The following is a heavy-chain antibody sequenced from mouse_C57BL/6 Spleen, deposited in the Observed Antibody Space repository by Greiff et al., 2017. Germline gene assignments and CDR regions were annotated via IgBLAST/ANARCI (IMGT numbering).Heavy chain of an antibody. CDR1: GYTFTSYW. V-gene: IGHV1-50*01. CDR2: IDPSDSYT. J-gene: IGHJ4*01. CDR3: ARLLGRGAMDY. D-gene: IGHD4-1*01. Sequence: QVQLQQPGAELVKPGASVKLSCKASGYTFTSYWMQWVKQRPGQGLEWIGEIDPSDSYTNYNQKFKGKATLTVDTSSSTAYMQLSSLTSEDSAVDDCARLLGRGAMDYWGQGTSVTVSS.